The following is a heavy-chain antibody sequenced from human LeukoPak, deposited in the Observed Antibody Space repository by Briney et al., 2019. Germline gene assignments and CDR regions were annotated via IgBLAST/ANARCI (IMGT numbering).Heavy chain of an antibody. V-gene: IGHV4-4*02. CDR2: IYHSGST. CDR1: GGSISSSNW. D-gene: IGHD2-2*02. CDR3: ARRASTSCYSRDTAMVCDSYYFDY. Sequence: RASETLSLTCAVSGGSISSSNWWSWVRQPPGKGLEWIGEIYHSGSTNYNPSLKSRVTISVDKSKNQFSLKLSSVTAADTAVYYCARRASTSCYSRDTAMVCDSYYFDYWGQGTLVTVSS. J-gene: IGHJ4*02.